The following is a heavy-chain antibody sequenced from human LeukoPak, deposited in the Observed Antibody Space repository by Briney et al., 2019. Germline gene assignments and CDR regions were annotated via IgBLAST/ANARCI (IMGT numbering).Heavy chain of an antibody. CDR1: GYTFTGYY. CDR3: ARAHAYCGGDCPPAPAKH. V-gene: IGHV1-2*02. J-gene: IGHJ4*02. Sequence: ASVKVSCKASGYTFTGYYMHWVRQAPGQGLEWMGWINPNSGGTNYAQKFQGRVTMTRDTSISTAYMELSRLSSDDTAVYYCARAHAYCGGDCPPAPAKHWGQGTLVTVSS. D-gene: IGHD2-21*02. CDR2: INPNSGGT.